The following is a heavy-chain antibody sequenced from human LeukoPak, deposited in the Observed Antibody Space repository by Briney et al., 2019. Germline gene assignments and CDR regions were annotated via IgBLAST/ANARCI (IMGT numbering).Heavy chain of an antibody. CDR2: IKHDGSDK. CDR1: GFIFSSYW. V-gene: IGHV3-7*03. CDR3: ARLNYYYDSSGYYVYYFDY. Sequence: PGGSLRLSCAASGFIFSSYWMSWVRQAPGKGLEWVANIKHDGSDKYYVDSVKGRFTISRDNAENSLYLQVNSLRAEDTAVYYCARLNYYYDSSGYYVYYFDYWGQGTLVTVSS. D-gene: IGHD3-22*01. J-gene: IGHJ4*02.